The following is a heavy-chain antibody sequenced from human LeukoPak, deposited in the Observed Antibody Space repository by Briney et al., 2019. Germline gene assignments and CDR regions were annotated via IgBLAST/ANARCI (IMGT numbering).Heavy chain of an antibody. J-gene: IGHJ4*02. D-gene: IGHD4-23*01. CDR1: GFTLSSNY. CDR2: IYSGGSI. CDR3: ARTVVTYYFDY. Sequence: GGSLRLSCAASGFTLSSNYMSCVRQAPGKGLEWVSVIYSGGSIYYADSVKGRFTISRDNSKNTLYLQMNSLRAEDTAVYYCARTVVTYYFDYWGQGTLVTVSS. V-gene: IGHV3-66*02.